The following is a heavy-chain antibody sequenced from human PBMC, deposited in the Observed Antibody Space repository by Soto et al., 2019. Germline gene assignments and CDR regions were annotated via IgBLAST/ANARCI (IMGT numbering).Heavy chain of an antibody. CDR1: GGSFSGYY. J-gene: IGHJ6*02. CDR3: ARGLYYYDSSGYYPVQEGDV. V-gene: IGHV4-34*01. D-gene: IGHD3-22*01. CDR2: INHSGST. Sequence: SETLFLTCAVYGGSFSGYYWSWIRQPPGKGLEWIGEINHSGSTNYNPSLKSRVTISVDTSKNQFSLKLSSVTAADTAVYYCARGLYYYDSSGYYPVQEGDVWGQGTTVTVSS.